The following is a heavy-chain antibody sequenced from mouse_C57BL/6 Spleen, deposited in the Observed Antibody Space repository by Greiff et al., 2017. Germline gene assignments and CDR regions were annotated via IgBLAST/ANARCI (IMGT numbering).Heavy chain of an antibody. Sequence: QVQLKQSGAELVMPGASVKLSCKASGYTFTSYWMHWVKQRPGQGLEWIGEIDPSDSYTNYNQKFKGKSTLTVDKSSSTAYMQLSSLTSEDSAVYYCASNSFDYWGQGTTLTVSS. CDR3: ASNSFDY. J-gene: IGHJ2*01. CDR2: IDPSDSYT. D-gene: IGHD1-3*01. V-gene: IGHV1-69*01. CDR1: GYTFTSYW.